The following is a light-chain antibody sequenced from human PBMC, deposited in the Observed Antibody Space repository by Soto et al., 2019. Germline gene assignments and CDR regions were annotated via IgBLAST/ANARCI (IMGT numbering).Light chain of an antibody. J-gene: IGKJ4*01. CDR1: QSVSSN. V-gene: IGKV3D-15*01. Sequence: EIVMTQSPATLSVSPGERATLSCWASQSVSSNLAWYQQKPGKAPRLLIYDVSTRATGIPTRFSGSGSGTDFTITISSLQSEDFAAYYCQQYNNWPLTFGGGTKVEIK. CDR3: QQYNNWPLT. CDR2: DVS.